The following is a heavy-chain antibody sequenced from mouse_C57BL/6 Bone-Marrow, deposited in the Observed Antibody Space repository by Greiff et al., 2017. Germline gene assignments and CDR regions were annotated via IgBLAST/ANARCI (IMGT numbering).Heavy chain of an antibody. J-gene: IGHJ4*01. CDR3: ARDYYGSSYGYAMDY. D-gene: IGHD1-1*01. V-gene: IGHV1-63*01. CDR1: GYTFTNYW. CDR2: IYPGGGYT. Sequence: VKVVESGAELVRPGTSVKMSCKASGYTFTNYWIGWAKQRPGHGLEWIGDIYPGGGYTNYNEKFKGKATLTADKSSSTAYMQFSSLTSEDSAIYYCARDYYGSSYGYAMDYWGQGTSVTVSS.